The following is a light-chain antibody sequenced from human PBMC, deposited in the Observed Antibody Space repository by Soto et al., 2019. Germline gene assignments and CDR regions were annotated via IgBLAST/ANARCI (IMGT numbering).Light chain of an antibody. J-gene: IGLJ3*02. V-gene: IGLV4-69*01. CDR1: SGLSNYA. Sequence: QPVLTQSPSASASLGASVKLTCTLSSGLSNYAIAWHQQQPEKGPRYLMKLNSDGSHSKGDGIPDRFSGSSSGAERYLTISSPQSEDEADYYCQTWGTGPWVFGGGTKLTVL. CDR3: QTWGTGPWV. CDR2: LNSDGSH.